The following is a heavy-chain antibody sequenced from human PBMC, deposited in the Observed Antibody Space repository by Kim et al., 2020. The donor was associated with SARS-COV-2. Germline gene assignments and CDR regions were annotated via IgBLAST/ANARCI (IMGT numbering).Heavy chain of an antibody. D-gene: IGHD3-10*01. J-gene: IGHJ5*02. V-gene: IGHV4-39*01. Sequence: SETLSLTCTVSGGSISSSSYYWGWIHQPPGKGLEWIGSIYYSGSTYYNPSLKSRVTISVDTSKNQFSLKLSSVTAADTAVYYCARFGYVTMVRGVENWFDPWGQGTLVTVSS. CDR3: ARFGYVTMVRGVENWFDP. CDR2: IYYSGST. CDR1: GGSISSSSYY.